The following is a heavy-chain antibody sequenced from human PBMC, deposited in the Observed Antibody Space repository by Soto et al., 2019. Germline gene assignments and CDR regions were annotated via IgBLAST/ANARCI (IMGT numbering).Heavy chain of an antibody. D-gene: IGHD6-13*01. J-gene: IGHJ4*02. CDR3: ARGRGQQLVFFDY. Sequence: QVQLVQSGTEVKMPGASVKVSCKASGYTFTSYGITWVRQAPGQGLEWMGWISAYNGNTNYAQKVQGRVTMTTDTSTITAYMELRSRRSDETAVDYCARGRGQQLVFFDYWGQGTLVTVSS. V-gene: IGHV1-18*01. CDR2: ISAYNGNT. CDR1: GYTFTSYG.